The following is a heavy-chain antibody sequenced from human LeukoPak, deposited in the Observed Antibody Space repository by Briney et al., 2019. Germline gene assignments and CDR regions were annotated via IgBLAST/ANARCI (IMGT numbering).Heavy chain of an antibody. J-gene: IGHJ4*02. D-gene: IGHD6-13*01. CDR1: GFSISSGYY. CDR3: ARDRSSSWSDY. V-gene: IGHV4-38-2*02. CDR2: IFHTGST. Sequence: SETLSLTCTVSGFSISSGYYWGWIRQPPGKGLEWIGSIFHTGSTYYNPSLKSRVTISVDTSKNQFSLKLTSVTAADTAVYYCARDRSSSWSDYWGQGTLVTVSS.